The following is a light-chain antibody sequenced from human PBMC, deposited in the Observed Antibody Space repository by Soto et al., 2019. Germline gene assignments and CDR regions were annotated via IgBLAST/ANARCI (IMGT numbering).Light chain of an antibody. J-gene: IGLJ2*01. CDR1: SSDVGGYNY. Sequence: QSALTQPASVSGSPEQSITISCTGTSSDVGGYNYVSWYQQHPGKAPKLIIYDVSHRPSGVSNRFSGSKSGNTASLTISGLQAEDEGDYYCSSYTISSTLVVFGGGTQLTVL. V-gene: IGLV2-14*01. CDR2: DVS. CDR3: SSYTISSTLVV.